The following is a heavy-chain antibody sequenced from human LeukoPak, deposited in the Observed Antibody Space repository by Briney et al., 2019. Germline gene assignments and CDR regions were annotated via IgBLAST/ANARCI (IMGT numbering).Heavy chain of an antibody. J-gene: IGHJ4*02. Sequence: SETLSLTCTVSGVSISSYYWSWIRQPPGKGLEWIGYIYYSGSTNYNPSLKSRVTISVDTSKNRFSLKLSSVTAADTAVYYCARVGGTYQQYYFDYWGQGALVTVSS. CDR1: GVSISSYY. CDR3: ARVGGTYQQYYFDY. CDR2: IYYSGST. D-gene: IGHD1-26*01. V-gene: IGHV4-59*01.